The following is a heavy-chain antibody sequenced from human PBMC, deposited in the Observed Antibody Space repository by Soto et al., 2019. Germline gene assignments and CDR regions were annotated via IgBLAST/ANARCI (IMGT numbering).Heavy chain of an antibody. CDR2: ISGSGDST. D-gene: IGHD6-19*01. CDR1: GFTFSTYA. CDR3: AKERSSGWSLDY. J-gene: IGHJ4*02. V-gene: IGHV3-23*01. Sequence: EVQLLESGGGLVQPGGSLRLSCAASGFTFSTYAMNWVRQAPGKGLEWVSGISGSGDSTYYADSVKGRFTVSRDNSKTTLYVQMNSLRAEDTAVFYCAKERSSGWSLDYWGQGTLVTVSS.